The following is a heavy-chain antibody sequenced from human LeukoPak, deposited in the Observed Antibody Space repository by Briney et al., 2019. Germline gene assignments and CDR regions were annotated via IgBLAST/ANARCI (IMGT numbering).Heavy chain of an antibody. CDR3: ARGDTSGWANYFDF. CDR2: VFYSGNT. Sequence: SSETLSLTCTVSGGSINSYYWSWIRQPPGKGLEWIGYVFYSGNTHYNSSLRSRVTISVDTSKYQFSLKLSSVTAADTAVYYCARGDTSGWANYFDFWGQGTLVTVSS. D-gene: IGHD6-19*01. J-gene: IGHJ4*02. V-gene: IGHV4-59*01. CDR1: GGSINSYY.